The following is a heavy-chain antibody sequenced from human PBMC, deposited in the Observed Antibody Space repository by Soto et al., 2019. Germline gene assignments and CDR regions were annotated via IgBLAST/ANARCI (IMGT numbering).Heavy chain of an antibody. CDR1: GFTFSRYA. V-gene: IGHV3-30-3*01. CDR3: ARDLWGLDYYYGMDV. J-gene: IGHJ6*02. CDR2: ISYDGSNT. Sequence: PGGSLRLSCAVSGFTFSRYAIHWVRQAPGKGLEWVAAISYDGSNTHYADSVKGRSTISRDNSKNTLYLQMNSLRAEDTAVYYCARDLWGLDYYYGMDVWGQGTTVTVSS. D-gene: IGHD2-21*02.